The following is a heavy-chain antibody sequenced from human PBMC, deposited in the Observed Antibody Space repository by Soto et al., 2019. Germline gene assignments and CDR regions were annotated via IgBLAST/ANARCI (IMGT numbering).Heavy chain of an antibody. D-gene: IGHD2-2*01. CDR1: GYAFTIYW. V-gene: IGHV5-51*01. CDR2: IYPGDSDT. Sequence: GESLKISCHGSGYAFTIYWIAWVRQMPGKGLEWMGIIYPGDSDTRYSPSFRGQVTISADKSITTAFLQWSSLKASDTAMYYCARGYCTSTICDPWFDPWGQGTLVTVS. J-gene: IGHJ5*02. CDR3: ARGYCTSTICDPWFDP.